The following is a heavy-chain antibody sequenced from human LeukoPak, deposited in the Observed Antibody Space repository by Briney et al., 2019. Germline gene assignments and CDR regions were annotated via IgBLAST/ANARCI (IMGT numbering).Heavy chain of an antibody. CDR3: ARDPVAQNWFDP. CDR1: GGSISSYY. D-gene: IGHD6-19*01. J-gene: IGHJ5*02. V-gene: IGHV4-59*01. Sequence: SETLSLTCTVSGGSISSYYWSWIRQPPGKGLEWIGYIYYSGSTNYNPSLKSRVTISVDTSKNQFSLKLNSVTAADTAVYYCARDPVAQNWFDPWGQGTLVTVYS. CDR2: IYYSGST.